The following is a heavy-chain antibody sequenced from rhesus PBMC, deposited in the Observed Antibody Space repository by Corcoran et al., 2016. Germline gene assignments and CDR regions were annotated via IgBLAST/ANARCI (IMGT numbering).Heavy chain of an antibody. CDR2: IYGSGGAP. CDR1: GASISDDYH. V-gene: IGHV4-106*01. D-gene: IGHD6-25*01. CDR3: TRGSGSWNSFDY. J-gene: IGHJ4*01. Sequence: QVQLQESGPGLVKPSETLSLTCAVSGASISDDYHWSWIRQPPGKGLEGLGHIYGSGGAPNYNPSLKSRVTISTDTSKNHFSLQLSSVTAADTAVYYCTRGSGSWNSFDYWGQGVLVTVSS.